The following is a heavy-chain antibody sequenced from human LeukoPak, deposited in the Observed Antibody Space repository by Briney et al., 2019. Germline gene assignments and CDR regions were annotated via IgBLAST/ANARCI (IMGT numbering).Heavy chain of an antibody. CDR1: GFTFSSYS. J-gene: IGHJ4*02. V-gene: IGHV3-30*03. D-gene: IGHD2-2*01. CDR3: ARVMGRYCSSTSCYVDY. CDR2: ISHDGSNK. Sequence: GGSLRLSCAASGFTFSSYSMNWVRQAPGKGLEWVAVISHDGSNKYYADSVKGRFTISRDNSKNTLYLQMNSLRAEDTAVYYCARVMGRYCSSTSCYVDYWGQGTLVTVSS.